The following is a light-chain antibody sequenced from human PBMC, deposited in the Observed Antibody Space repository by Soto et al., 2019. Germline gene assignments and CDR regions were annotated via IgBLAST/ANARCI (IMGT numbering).Light chain of an antibody. V-gene: IGLV2-14*03. Sequence: QSVLTQPASVSGSPGQSITLSCTGTSSDVGRYNYVSWHQQHPGKAPKLLIFDVSNRPSGVSDRFSGSKSGNTASLTISGLQAEDEADYYCTSYTTGTTWVFGGGTKLTVL. CDR3: TSYTTGTTWV. J-gene: IGLJ3*02. CDR1: SSDVGRYNY. CDR2: DVS.